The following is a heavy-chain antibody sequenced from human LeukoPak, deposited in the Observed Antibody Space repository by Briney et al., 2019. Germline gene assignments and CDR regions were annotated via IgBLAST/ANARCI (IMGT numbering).Heavy chain of an antibody. CDR2: IHHSGST. CDR3: ARLLGYCSSTSCYVGANWFDP. J-gene: IGHJ5*02. V-gene: IGHV4-34*01. Sequence: SETLSLTCAIYGGSFSGYYWNWIRQPPGKGLEWIGEIHHSGSTNYNPSLKSRVTISLDTSKNQFSLKLSSVTAADTAVYYCARLLGYCSSTSCYVGANWFDPWGQGTLVTVSS. D-gene: IGHD2-2*01. CDR1: GGSFSGYY.